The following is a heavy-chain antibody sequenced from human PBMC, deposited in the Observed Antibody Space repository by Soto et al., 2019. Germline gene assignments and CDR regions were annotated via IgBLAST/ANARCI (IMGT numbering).Heavy chain of an antibody. Sequence: QVQLVESGGGVVQPGRSLRLTCAASGFTFSSNGMHWVRQAPGKWLEWVALVAYDGSKTYYGDSVRGRFTISRDNSENTLYLQMTSLRAEDTAVYYCARWVGGSMYDNSGKYDSWGQGTLVTVSS. J-gene: IGHJ5*01. CDR3: ARWVGGSMYDNSGKYDS. CDR2: VAYDGSKT. CDR1: GFTFSSNG. V-gene: IGHV3-30*03. D-gene: IGHD3-22*01.